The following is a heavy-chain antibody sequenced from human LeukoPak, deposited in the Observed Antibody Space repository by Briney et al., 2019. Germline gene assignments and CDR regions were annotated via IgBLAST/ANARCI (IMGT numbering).Heavy chain of an antibody. V-gene: IGHV3-48*01. D-gene: IGHD3-22*01. CDR1: GFPFSSYV. J-gene: IGHJ6*02. Sequence: PGGSLRLSCAASGFPFSSYVMSWVRQAPGKGLEWVSYINHNGETIYYPDFVKGRFTISRDNSKNTLYLQMNSLRAEDTAVYYCARDHSRPFYYGMDVWGQGTTVTVSS. CDR2: INHNGETI. CDR3: ARDHSRPFYYGMDV.